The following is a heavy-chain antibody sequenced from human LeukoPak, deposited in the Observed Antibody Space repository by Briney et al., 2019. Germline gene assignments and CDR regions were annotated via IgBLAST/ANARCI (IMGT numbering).Heavy chain of an antibody. D-gene: IGHD5-12*01. Sequence: GSLRLSCAASGFTFSSYEMNWVRQAPGKGLEWVSYISSSGSTIYYADSVKGRFTISGDNAKNSLYLQMNSLRAEDTAVYYCAREGVVATNYYGMDVWGQGTTVTVSS. J-gene: IGHJ6*02. V-gene: IGHV3-48*03. CDR2: ISSSGSTI. CDR1: GFTFSSYE. CDR3: AREGVVATNYYGMDV.